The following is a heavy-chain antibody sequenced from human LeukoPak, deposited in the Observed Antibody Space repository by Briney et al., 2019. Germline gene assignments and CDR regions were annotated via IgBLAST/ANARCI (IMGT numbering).Heavy chain of an antibody. CDR3: ARDPSRWFGEFDF. Sequence: PGGSLRLSCAASGFTFSSYGMSWVRQAPGKGLEWVSAISGSGGSTYYADSVKGRFTISRDNAKSSLYLQMKSLRAEDTAVYYCARDPSRWFGEFDFWGQGTLVTVSS. CDR2: ISGSGGST. D-gene: IGHD3-10*01. V-gene: IGHV3-23*01. J-gene: IGHJ4*02. CDR1: GFTFSSYG.